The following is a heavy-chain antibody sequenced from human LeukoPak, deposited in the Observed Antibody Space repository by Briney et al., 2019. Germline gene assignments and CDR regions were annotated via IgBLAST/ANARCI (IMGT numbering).Heavy chain of an antibody. CDR1: GFTFSSYA. Sequence: GGSLRLSCAASGFTFSSYAMSWVRQAPGKGLEWVSAISGSGGSTYYADSVKGRFTISRDNSKNTLYLQMNSLRAEDTAVYYCAKGPAYYYDSSGGNYWGQGTLVTVSS. V-gene: IGHV3-23*01. D-gene: IGHD3-22*01. CDR2: ISGSGGST. J-gene: IGHJ4*02. CDR3: AKGPAYYYDSSGGNY.